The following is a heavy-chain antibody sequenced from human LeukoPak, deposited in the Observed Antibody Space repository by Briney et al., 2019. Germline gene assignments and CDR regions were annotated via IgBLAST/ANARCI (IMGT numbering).Heavy chain of an antibody. Sequence: GGSLRLSCAVSGLTVSDNYMIWARQAPGKGLEWVSIIYSAGSTNYADSVKGRFVISRDNSNNTLYLQMNSLRAEDTATYFCARAYTSSIKFDYWGQGALVTVSS. CDR1: GLTVSDNY. J-gene: IGHJ4*02. D-gene: IGHD6-6*01. CDR3: ARAYTSSIKFDY. CDR2: IYSAGST. V-gene: IGHV3-66*01.